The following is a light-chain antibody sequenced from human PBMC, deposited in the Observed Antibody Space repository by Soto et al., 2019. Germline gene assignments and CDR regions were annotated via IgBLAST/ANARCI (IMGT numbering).Light chain of an antibody. J-gene: IGKJ1*01. CDR1: QSGSSRY. V-gene: IGKV3-20*01. Sequence: EIVLMQSPGTLSLSPGERATLSCRAGQSGSSRYLAWYQQKPGQAPRVLIYGASSRATGIPDRFSGSGSGTDITLTISGLEPEDYAVYSCQQYGSSPWTFGQGTKVGI. CDR2: GAS. CDR3: QQYGSSPWT.